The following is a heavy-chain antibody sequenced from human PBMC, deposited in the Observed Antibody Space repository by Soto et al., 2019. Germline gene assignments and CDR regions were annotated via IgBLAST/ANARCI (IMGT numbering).Heavy chain of an antibody. CDR3: ARDIYDFWSGSIPTDV. Sequence: GGSLRLSCAASGFTFSSYGMHLVRQAPGKGLEWVAVIWYDGSNKYYADSVKGRFTISRDNSKNTLYLQMNSLRAEDTAVYYRARDIYDFWSGSIPTDVWGQGTTVTVSS. D-gene: IGHD3-3*01. CDR2: IWYDGSNK. V-gene: IGHV3-33*01. J-gene: IGHJ6*02. CDR1: GFTFSSYG.